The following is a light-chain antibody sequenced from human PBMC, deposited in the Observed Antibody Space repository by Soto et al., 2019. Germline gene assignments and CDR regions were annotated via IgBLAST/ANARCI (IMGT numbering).Light chain of an antibody. Sequence: QSALTQPPSASGSPGQSVTISCTGTSSDVGGYNYVSWYQQHPGKAPKLMIYEVSKRPSGVPDRFSGSKSGTTASLTVSGLEAEDEAAYYCGSYAVSNIVIFGGGTKVTVL. CDR2: EVS. J-gene: IGLJ2*01. CDR3: GSYAVSNIVI. CDR1: SSDVGGYNY. V-gene: IGLV2-8*01.